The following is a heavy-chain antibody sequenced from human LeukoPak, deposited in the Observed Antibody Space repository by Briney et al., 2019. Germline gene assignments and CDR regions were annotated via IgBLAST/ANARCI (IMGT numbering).Heavy chain of an antibody. CDR2: MNPNSDNT. J-gene: IGHJ3*02. D-gene: IGHD2-2*01. V-gene: IGHV1-8*03. CDR3: ARRTGYCSSTSCSNAFDI. CDR1: GYTFTSYD. Sequence: ASVKVSCKASGYTFTSYDINWVRQATGQGLEWMGWMNPNSDNTGYAQKFQGRVTITRNTSISTAYMELRSLRSDDTAVYYCARRTGYCSSTSCSNAFDIWGQGTMVTVSS.